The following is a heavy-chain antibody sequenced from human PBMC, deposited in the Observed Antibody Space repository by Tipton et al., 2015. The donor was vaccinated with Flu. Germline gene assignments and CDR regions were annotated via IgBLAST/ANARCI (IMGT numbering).Heavy chain of an antibody. V-gene: IGHV1-2*04. CDR3: AREVYFGWLTSRAYYFDS. CDR1: GYTFTGNF. J-gene: IGHJ4*02. CDR2: INPNTGGT. D-gene: IGHD3-9*01. Sequence: QVQLVQSGPEVKPPGASVKVSCKASGYTFTGNFVHWVRQAPGQGLEWMGWINPNTGGTNYAQKFQGWVTMTRDTSIRTVYMELSRLKSDDTAVYYCAREVYFGWLTSRAYYFDSWGQGSLVTVSS.